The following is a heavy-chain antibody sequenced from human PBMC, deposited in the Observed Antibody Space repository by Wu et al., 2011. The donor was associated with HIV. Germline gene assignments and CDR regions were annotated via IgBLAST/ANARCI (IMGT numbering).Heavy chain of an antibody. CDR2: IIAMFGTA. D-gene: IGHD3-16*01. J-gene: IGHJ6*02. CDR3: AGEVGRGVNDVSGMDV. CDR1: GGTFRSYP. V-gene: IGHV1-69*15. Sequence: QVQLVQSGAEVKKPGSSVRVSCKGSGGTFRSYPISWLRQAPGQGLEWMGRIIAMFGTASYAQKFQGRVTITADDSTSTAYMDLGSLKSEDTAIYYCAGEVGRGVNDVSGMDVWGQGTTITVSS.